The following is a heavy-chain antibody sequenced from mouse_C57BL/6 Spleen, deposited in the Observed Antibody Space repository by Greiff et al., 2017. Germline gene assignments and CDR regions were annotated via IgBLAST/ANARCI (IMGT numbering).Heavy chain of an antibody. CDR3: ERWGSSTIVGGDYAMDY. D-gene: IGHD1-1*01. V-gene: IGHV1-72*01. CDR1: GYTFTSYW. J-gene: IGHJ4*01. Sequence: VQPQQPGAELVTPGASVKLSCKASGYTFTSYWMHWVKQRPGRGLEWIGRIDPNSGGTMYNEKFKSKATLTVDKPSSTACRELRRLRCVDSADYYCERWGSSTIVGGDYAMDYWGQGTSVTVSS. CDR2: IDPNSGGT.